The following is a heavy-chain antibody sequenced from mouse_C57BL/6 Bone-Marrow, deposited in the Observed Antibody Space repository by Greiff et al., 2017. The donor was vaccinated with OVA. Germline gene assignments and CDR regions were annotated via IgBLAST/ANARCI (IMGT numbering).Heavy chain of an antibody. D-gene: IGHD2-4*01. J-gene: IGHJ2*01. CDR2: IYPSDSET. Sequence: QVQLQQPGAELVRPGSSVKLSCKASGYTFTSYWMDWVKQRPGQGLEWIGNIYPSDSETHYNQKFKDKATLTVDKSSSTAYMQLSSLTSEDSAVYYCARSGYDYDGPFDYWGQGTTLTVSS. V-gene: IGHV1-61*01. CDR3: ARSGYDYDGPFDY. CDR1: GYTFTSYW.